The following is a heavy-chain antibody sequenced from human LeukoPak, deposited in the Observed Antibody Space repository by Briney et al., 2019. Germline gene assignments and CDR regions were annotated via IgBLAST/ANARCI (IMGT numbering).Heavy chain of an antibody. CDR1: VFTVSSNY. V-gene: IGHV3-53*01. CDR2: TYSDVNT. D-gene: IGHD2/OR15-2a*01. CDR3: ARKNDLFNAAFDI. Sequence: PGGSLRLSCAASVFTVSSNYMSWVRQAPGEGLEWVSITYSDVNTNYADSVKGRFTISRDNSKNTLSLQMNSLRAEDTAVYYCARKNDLFNAAFDIWGQGTVVAVSS. J-gene: IGHJ3*02.